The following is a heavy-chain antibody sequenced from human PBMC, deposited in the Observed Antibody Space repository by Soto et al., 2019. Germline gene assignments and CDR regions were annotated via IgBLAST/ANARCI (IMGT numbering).Heavy chain of an antibody. V-gene: IGHV3-9*01. CDR2: ISWNSGSI. CDR1: GFTFDDYA. Sequence: EVQLVESGGGLVQPGRSLRLSCAASGFTFDDYAMHWVRQAPGKGLEWVSGISWNSGSIGYADSVKGRFTISRDNAKNSLYLQMNSLRAEDTALYYCAKVTGKYSSSSRFLDYWGQGTLVTVSS. CDR3: AKVTGKYSSSSRFLDY. J-gene: IGHJ4*02. D-gene: IGHD6-6*01.